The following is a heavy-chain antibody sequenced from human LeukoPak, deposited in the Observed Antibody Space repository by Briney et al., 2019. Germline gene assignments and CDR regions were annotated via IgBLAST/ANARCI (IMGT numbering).Heavy chain of an antibody. CDR2: IYTGGST. Sequence: GGSLRLSCAASGFTFSSYEMNWVRQAPGKGLEWVSVIYTGGSTYYADSVKGRFTISRDNSKNTLYLQMNSLRAEDTAVYYCARGRPYWYFDLWGRGTLVTVSS. CDR3: ARGRPYWYFDL. CDR1: GFTFSSYE. D-gene: IGHD6-25*01. V-gene: IGHV3-53*01. J-gene: IGHJ2*01.